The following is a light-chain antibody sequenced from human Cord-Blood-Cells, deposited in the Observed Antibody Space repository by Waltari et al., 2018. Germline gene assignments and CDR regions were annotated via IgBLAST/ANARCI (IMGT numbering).Light chain of an antibody. V-gene: IGLV9-49*01. J-gene: IGLJ3*02. CDR1: SGSRNYT. Sequence: QPVLTQPPSASASLGAAVTLTCTLSSGSRNYTVAWYQQRPGKGPRFVMRVGTGGVVGSKGDGIPDRFSVLGSGLNRYLTIKNIQEEDESDYHCGADHGSGSNFVWVFGGGTKLTVL. CDR2: VGTGGVVG. CDR3: GADHGSGSNFVWV.